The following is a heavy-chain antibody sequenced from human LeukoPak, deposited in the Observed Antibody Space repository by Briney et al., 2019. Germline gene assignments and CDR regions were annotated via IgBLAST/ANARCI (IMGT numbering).Heavy chain of an antibody. CDR1: GSTFSTHW. CDR2: ISGDGSMT. CDR3: ASLLTPYHGSGGGGMDV. D-gene: IGHD3-10*01. J-gene: IGHJ6*02. Sequence: GGSLRLSCAASGSTFSTHWMYWVRQAPGKELVWVSRISGDGSMTSYADSVKGRFTSSRDNAKDTLFLQMTSLRVEDTAVYSCASLLTPYHGSGGGGMDVWGQGTTVTVSS. V-gene: IGHV3-74*01.